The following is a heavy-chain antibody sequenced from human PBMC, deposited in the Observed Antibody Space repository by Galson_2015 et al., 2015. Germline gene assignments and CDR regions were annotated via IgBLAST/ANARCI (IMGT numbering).Heavy chain of an antibody. CDR2: IYYSGST. D-gene: IGHD2-2*01. J-gene: IGHJ5*02. CDR1: GGSISSYY. V-gene: IGHV4-59*01. Sequence: ETLSLTCTVSGGSISSYYWSWIRQPPGKGLEWIGYIYYSGSTNYNPSLKSRVTISVDTSKNQFSLKLSSVTAADTAVYYCARGYCSSTSCYPINNWFDPWGQGTLVTVSS. CDR3: ARGYCSSTSCYPINNWFDP.